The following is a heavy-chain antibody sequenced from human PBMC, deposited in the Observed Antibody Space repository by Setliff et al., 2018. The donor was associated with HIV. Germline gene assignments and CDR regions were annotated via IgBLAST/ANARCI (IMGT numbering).Heavy chain of an antibody. CDR2: IYTSGST. CDR3: ARQGRLGELSLAADY. V-gene: IGHV4-61*02. CDR1: GGSISSGTYY. Sequence: TLSLTCTVSGGSISSGTYYWSWIRQPAGKGLEWIGRIYTSGSTDYNPSLKSRVTISVDTSKNQFSLKLSSVTAADTAVYYCARQGRLGELSLAADYWGQGTLVTVSS. D-gene: IGHD3-16*01. J-gene: IGHJ4*02.